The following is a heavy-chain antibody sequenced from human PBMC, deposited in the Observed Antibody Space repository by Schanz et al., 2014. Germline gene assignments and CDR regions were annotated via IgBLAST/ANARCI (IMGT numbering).Heavy chain of an antibody. V-gene: IGHV3-23*01. Sequence: EVQLLESGGGLVQPGGSLRLSCLASGFAFSSYGMSWVRQAPGKGLEWVSGFDAHDGRAYYADSAKGRFTISRDNSKSTRYVEMNSLRVEDTAVYYCAKTLFPGGTQTFGNWGRGTLVTVSS. CDR3: AKTLFPGGTQTFGN. J-gene: IGHJ4*02. CDR2: FDAHDGRA. CDR1: GFAFSSYG. D-gene: IGHD2-8*02.